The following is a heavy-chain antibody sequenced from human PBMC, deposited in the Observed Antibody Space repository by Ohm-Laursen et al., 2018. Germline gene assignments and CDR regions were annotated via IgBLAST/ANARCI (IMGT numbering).Heavy chain of an antibody. CDR2: ISSSGSTI. Sequence: SLRLSCAAPGFTFSDYYMSWIRQAPGKGLEWVSYISSSGSTIYYADSVKGRFTISRDNARNSVYLEMSSLRADDTAVYYCARDGRDALRLLEIDFWGQGTLVTVSS. CDR3: ARDGRDALRLLEIDF. CDR1: GFTFSDYY. V-gene: IGHV3-11*04. D-gene: IGHD3-3*01. J-gene: IGHJ4*02.